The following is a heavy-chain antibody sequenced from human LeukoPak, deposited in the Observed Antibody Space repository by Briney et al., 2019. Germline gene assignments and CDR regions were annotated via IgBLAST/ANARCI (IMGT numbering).Heavy chain of an antibody. V-gene: IGHV3-30*03. D-gene: IGHD3-3*01. CDR2: ISYDGSNK. Sequence: PGRSLRLSCAASGFTFSSYGVHWVRQAPGKGLEWVAVISYDGSNKYYADSVKGRFTISRDNSKNTLYLQMNSLRAEDTAVYYCARQGGGYDFWGEDYFDYWGQGTLVTVSS. CDR3: ARQGGGYDFWGEDYFDY. CDR1: GFTFSSYG. J-gene: IGHJ4*02.